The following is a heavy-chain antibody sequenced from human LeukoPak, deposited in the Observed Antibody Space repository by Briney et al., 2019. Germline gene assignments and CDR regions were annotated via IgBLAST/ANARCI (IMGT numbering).Heavy chain of an antibody. Sequence: GGSLRLSCAASGFTFSSYEMNWVRQAPGKGLEWVTVISFDGNNKYYADSVRGRFTISRDNSKNTVYLQMNSLRTEDTAIYYCAKDRAPGGNYYDFSDWGQGTLVTVSS. CDR1: GFTFSSYE. CDR3: AKDRAPGGNYYDFSD. D-gene: IGHD1-26*01. J-gene: IGHJ4*02. V-gene: IGHV3-30*18. CDR2: ISFDGNNK.